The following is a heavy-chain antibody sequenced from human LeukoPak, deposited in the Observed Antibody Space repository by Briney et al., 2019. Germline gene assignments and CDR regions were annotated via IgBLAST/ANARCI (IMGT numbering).Heavy chain of an antibody. CDR1: GFTFNNYG. V-gene: IGHV3-33*01. CDR3: ARDRGGGNSFFGY. CDR2: VWYDGNNK. J-gene: IGHJ4*02. D-gene: IGHD4-23*01. Sequence: GGSLRLSCAASGFTFNNYGMHWVRQAPGKGLEWVAVVWYDGNNKYYTDSVKGRFTISRDNSKNTMYMQMNSLRAEDTAVYYCARDRGGGNSFFGYWGQGALVTVSS.